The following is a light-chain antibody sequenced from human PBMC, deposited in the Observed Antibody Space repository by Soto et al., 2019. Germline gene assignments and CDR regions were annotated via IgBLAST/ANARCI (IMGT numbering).Light chain of an antibody. CDR3: QQYDNHSCT. J-gene: IGKJ4*01. V-gene: IGKV3D-20*01. Sequence: IVFTKSPINVTLSPGERAALSCGDRKRDISNYLDWYQQKPGQAPRLLIYDASNMDTGIPYRFSGSGSGTDFTFTISSLQPEDIATYYCQQYDNHSCTFGRGTKVDIK. CDR2: DAS. CDR1: KRDISNY.